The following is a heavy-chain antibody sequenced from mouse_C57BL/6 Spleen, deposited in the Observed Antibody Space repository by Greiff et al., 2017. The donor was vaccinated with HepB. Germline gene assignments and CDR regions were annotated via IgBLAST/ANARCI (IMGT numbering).Heavy chain of an antibody. J-gene: IGHJ2*01. CDR2: IDPSDSYT. CDR3: ARSPTIVTTYYFDY. Sequence: QVQLQQPGAELVMPGASVKLSCKASGYTFTSYWMHWVKQRPGQGLEWIGEIDPSDSYTNYNQKFKGKSTLTVDKSSSTAYMQLSSLTSEDSAVYYCARSPTIVTTYYFDYWGQGTTLTVSS. CDR1: GYTFTSYW. D-gene: IGHD2-5*01. V-gene: IGHV1-69*01.